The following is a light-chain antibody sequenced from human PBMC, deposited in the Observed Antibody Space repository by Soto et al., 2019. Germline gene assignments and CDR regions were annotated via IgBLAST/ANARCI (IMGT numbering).Light chain of an antibody. CDR3: TSYEGSNSLV. Sequence: QSALTQPPSASGSPGQSVTISCTGTGSDIGGYNYVSWYQQHPGKAPKVMIHDVSERPSGVPDRFSGSKSGNTASLTVSGLQAEDEADYYCTSYEGSNSLVFGGGPKLTVL. J-gene: IGLJ3*02. V-gene: IGLV2-8*01. CDR1: GSDIGGYNY. CDR2: DVS.